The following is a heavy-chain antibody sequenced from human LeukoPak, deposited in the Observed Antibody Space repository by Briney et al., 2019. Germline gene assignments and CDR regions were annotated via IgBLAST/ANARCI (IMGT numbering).Heavy chain of an antibody. Sequence: ASVKVSCKASGYTFTSYGISWVRRAPGQGLEWMGWISAYNGNTNYAQKLQGRVTMTTDTSTSTAYMELRSLRSDDTAVYYCARTVYSSSWYGPFDYWGQGTLVTVSS. D-gene: IGHD6-13*01. CDR2: ISAYNGNT. CDR1: GYTFTSYG. CDR3: ARTVYSSSWYGPFDY. V-gene: IGHV1-18*01. J-gene: IGHJ4*02.